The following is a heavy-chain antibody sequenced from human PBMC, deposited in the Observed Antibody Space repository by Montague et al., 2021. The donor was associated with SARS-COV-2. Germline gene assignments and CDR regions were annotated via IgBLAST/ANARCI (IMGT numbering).Heavy chain of an antibody. D-gene: IGHD2-15*01. V-gene: IGHV3-33*06. CDR1: GFTFSAYA. CDR2: IWYDGSSK. CDR3: VKDSTVHCSGTDCLEY. J-gene: IGHJ4*02. Sequence: SLRLSCVASGFTFSAYAMHWFRQAPGKGLEWLAVIWYDGSSKYNADSVKGRFTISRDNSKNTLYLQMNSLRAEDTALYYCVKDSTVHCSGTDCLEYWGQGTLVTVSS.